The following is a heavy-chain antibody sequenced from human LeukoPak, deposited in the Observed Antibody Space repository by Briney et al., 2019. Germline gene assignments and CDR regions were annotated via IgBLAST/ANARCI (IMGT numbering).Heavy chain of an antibody. D-gene: IGHD2-21*01. CDR2: IKSKTDGGAT. CDR3: AKDVVPKSRPHYYYYGMDV. J-gene: IGHJ6*04. Sequence: AGGSLRLSCAASGFTFSNAWMSWVRQAPGKGLEWVGRIKSKTDGGATDYAAPVKGRFTISRDDSKNTLYLQMNSLRAEDTAVYYCAKDVVPKSRPHYYYYGMDVWGKGTTVTVSS. V-gene: IGHV3-15*01. CDR1: GFTFSNAW.